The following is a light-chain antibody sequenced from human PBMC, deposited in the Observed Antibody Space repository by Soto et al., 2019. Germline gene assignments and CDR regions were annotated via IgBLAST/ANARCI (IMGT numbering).Light chain of an antibody. CDR2: GAS. CDR3: QQYGSSGT. V-gene: IGKV3-20*01. Sequence: NVLKKSPATLSLYKGERATLSCGASQSVSNNYLAWYQQKPGQAPRLLIYGASTRATGIPARFSGSGSGTEFTLTISRLEPEDFAVDDCQQYGSSGTFGQGTKVDIK. CDR1: QSVSNNY. J-gene: IGKJ1*01.